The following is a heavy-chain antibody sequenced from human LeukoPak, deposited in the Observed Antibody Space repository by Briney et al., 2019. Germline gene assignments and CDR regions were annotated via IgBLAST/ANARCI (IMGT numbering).Heavy chain of an antibody. CDR2: INHSGGT. J-gene: IGHJ6*03. CDR1: GGSFSGYY. V-gene: IGHV4-34*01. Sequence: SETLSLACAVYGGSFSGYYWSWIRQPPGKGLEWIGEINHSGGTNYNPSLKSRVTISVDTSKNQFSLKLSSVTPADTAVYYCARGGSGSMNPDYYYYMDVWGKGTTVTVSS. CDR3: ARGGSGSMNPDYYYYMDV. D-gene: IGHD3-22*01.